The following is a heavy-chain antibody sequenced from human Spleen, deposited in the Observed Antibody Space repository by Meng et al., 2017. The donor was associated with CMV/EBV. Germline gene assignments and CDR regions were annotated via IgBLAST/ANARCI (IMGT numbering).Heavy chain of an antibody. CDR3: ARDPTLNRNFYYGMDV. Sequence: GESLKISCAATGFTFSRYAMHWVRQSPGKGLEWVSSISSSSSYIYYADSVKGRFTISRDNAKNSLYLQMSSLRADDTAVYYCARDPTLNRNFYYGMDVWGQGTTVTVSS. CDR2: ISSSSSYI. D-gene: IGHD1-14*01. CDR1: GFTFSRYA. V-gene: IGHV3-21*01. J-gene: IGHJ6*02.